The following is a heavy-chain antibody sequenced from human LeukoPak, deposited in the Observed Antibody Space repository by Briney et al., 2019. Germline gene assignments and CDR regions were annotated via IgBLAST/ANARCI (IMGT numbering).Heavy chain of an antibody. CDR3: AAPIQKEYSNSYSPYYYYYMDV. V-gene: IGHV1-58*01. CDR2: IVVGSGNT. J-gene: IGHJ6*03. Sequence: GTSVKVSCKASGFTFTSSAVQWVRQARGQRLEWIGWIVVGSGNTNYAQKFQERVTITRDMSTSTAYMELSSLRSEDTAVYYCAAPIQKEYSNSYSPYYYYYMDVWGKGTTVTVSS. CDR1: GFTFTSSA. D-gene: IGHD4-11*01.